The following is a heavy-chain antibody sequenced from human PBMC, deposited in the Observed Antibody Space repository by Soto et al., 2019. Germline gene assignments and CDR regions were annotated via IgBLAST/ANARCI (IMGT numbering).Heavy chain of an antibody. CDR3: ARSEYYDFWSGYSYFDY. CDR1: GGSISSSSYY. J-gene: IGHJ4*02. D-gene: IGHD3-3*01. V-gene: IGHV4-39*01. CDR2: IYYSGST. Sequence: QLQLQESGPGLVKPSETLSLTCTVSGGSISSSSYYWGWIRQPPGKGLEWIGSIYYSGSTYYNPSLKSRVTISVDTSKNQFSLKLSSVTAADTAVYYCARSEYYDFWSGYSYFDYWGQGTLVTVSS.